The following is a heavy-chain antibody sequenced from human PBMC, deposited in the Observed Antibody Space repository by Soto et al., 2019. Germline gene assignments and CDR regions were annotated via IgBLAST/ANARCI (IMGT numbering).Heavy chain of an antibody. D-gene: IGHD1-26*01. CDR3: ARDLAKGGGSAGFDY. J-gene: IGHJ4*02. V-gene: IGHV1-2*02. Sequence: GCVKVSCKASGYTFTVYYMHWVRQAPGEGLEWMGWINPKSGGTMYPQKFQGRVTMTWDTSISTAYMALTRLRSDDTAVYYCARDLAKGGGSAGFDYWGQGTLVTVSS. CDR1: GYTFTVYY. CDR2: INPKSGGT.